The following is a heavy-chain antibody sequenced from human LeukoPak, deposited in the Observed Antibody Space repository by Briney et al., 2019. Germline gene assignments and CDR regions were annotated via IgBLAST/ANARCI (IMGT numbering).Heavy chain of an antibody. Sequence: GGTLRLSCAASGFTFRSYGMSWVRQAPGKGLEWVSSISGSGGSTYFADSVKGRFTISRDSSKNTLYLQMNSLRAEDTAVYYCARGMTDYYYGSGNEVDYWGQGTLVTVSS. D-gene: IGHD3-10*01. J-gene: IGHJ4*02. V-gene: IGHV3-23*01. CDR1: GFTFRSYG. CDR2: ISGSGGST. CDR3: ARGMTDYYYGSGNEVDY.